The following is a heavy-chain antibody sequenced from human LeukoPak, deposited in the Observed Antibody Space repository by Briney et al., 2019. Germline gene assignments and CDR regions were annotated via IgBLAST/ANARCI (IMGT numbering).Heavy chain of an antibody. D-gene: IGHD4-17*01. CDR2: INPNSGGT. V-gene: IGHV1-2*04. J-gene: IGHJ4*02. Sequence: ASVKVSCMASGYTFTGYYMHWVRQAPGQGLEWMGWINPNSGGTNYAQKFQGWVTMTRDTSISTAYMELSRLRSDDTAVYYCARVRGVTTLGYWGQGTLVTVSS. CDR3: ARVRGVTTLGY. CDR1: GYTFTGYY.